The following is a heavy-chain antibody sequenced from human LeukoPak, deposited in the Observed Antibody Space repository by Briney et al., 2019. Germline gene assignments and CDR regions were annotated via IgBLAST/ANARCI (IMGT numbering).Heavy chain of an antibody. D-gene: IGHD6-19*01. Sequence: GGSLRLSCAASGFTFSSYAMSWVRQAPGKGLEWVSAISGSGGSTYYADSVKGRFTISRDNSKNTLYLQMNSLRAEDTAVYYCARVSPIRVAGSSYYYAMDVWGQGTTVIVSS. V-gene: IGHV3-23*01. CDR3: ARVSPIRVAGSSYYYAMDV. J-gene: IGHJ6*02. CDR1: GFTFSSYA. CDR2: ISGSGGST.